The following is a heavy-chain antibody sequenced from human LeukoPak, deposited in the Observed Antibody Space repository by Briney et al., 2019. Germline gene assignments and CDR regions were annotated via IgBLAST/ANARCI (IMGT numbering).Heavy chain of an antibody. V-gene: IGHV3-21*01. CDR1: GFTFSSYS. D-gene: IGHD3-22*01. CDR2: ISSSSSYI. Sequence: GGSLRLSCAASGFTFSSYSMNWVRQAPGKGLEWVSSISSSSSYIYYADSVKGRFTISRDNAKNSLYLQMNSLRAEDTAVYYCARDLAEGSGYYYDTDYWGQGTLVTVSS. J-gene: IGHJ4*02. CDR3: ARDLAEGSGYYYDTDY.